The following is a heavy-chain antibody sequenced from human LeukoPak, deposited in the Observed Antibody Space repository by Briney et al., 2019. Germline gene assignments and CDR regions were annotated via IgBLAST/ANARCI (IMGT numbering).Heavy chain of an antibody. V-gene: IGHV3-53*01. Sequence: GGSLRLSCAASGFTVSTNYVNWVRQAPGKGLEWVSILYSGSSTYYADSVEGRFTISRDSSKNTLFLQVNDLRAEDTAVYYCARVGDNFHWYLDLWGRGTLVTVSS. CDR2: LYSGSST. CDR1: GFTVSTNY. J-gene: IGHJ2*01. CDR3: ARVGDNFHWYLDL. D-gene: IGHD5-24*01.